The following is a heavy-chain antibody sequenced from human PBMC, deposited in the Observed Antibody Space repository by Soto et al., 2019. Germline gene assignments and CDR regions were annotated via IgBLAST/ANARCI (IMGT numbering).Heavy chain of an antibody. Sequence: YHRVWIRRPPRKGLEWIGSIYYSGSTYYKPYLKSRVTISLDTSKNQFSLRLKSVTAADAALYYCAAGDYSGSGPYYKGWFASWGPGTLVPSP. CDR3: AAGDYSGSGPYYKGWFAS. J-gene: IGHJ5*01. V-gene: IGHV4-39*01. CDR2: IYYSGST. D-gene: IGHD3-10*01. CDR1: YH.